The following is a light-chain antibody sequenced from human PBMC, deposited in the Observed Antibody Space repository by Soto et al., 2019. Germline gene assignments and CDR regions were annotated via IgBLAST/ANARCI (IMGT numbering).Light chain of an antibody. CDR2: EVS. CDR3: SSYTSSSTLIV. CDR1: SSDVGGYNY. Sequence: QSALTQPASVSESPGQSITISCTGTSSDVGGYNYVSWYQQHPGKAPKLMIYEVSNRPSGVSNRFSGSKSGNTASLTISGLQAEDEADYYCSSYTSSSTLIVFGTGTKVTVL. V-gene: IGLV2-14*01. J-gene: IGLJ1*01.